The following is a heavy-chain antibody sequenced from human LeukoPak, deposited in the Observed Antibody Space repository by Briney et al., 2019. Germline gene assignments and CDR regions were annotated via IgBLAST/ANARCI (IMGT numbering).Heavy chain of an antibody. CDR1: GFTFDDYA. D-gene: IGHD3-10*01. V-gene: IGHV3-9*01. Sequence: PGRSLRLSCAASGFTFDDYAMHWVRQAPGKGLEWVSGISWNSGSIGYADSVKGRFTISRDNAKNSLYLQMNSLRAEDTAVYYCARDRGYYGSGSYWGNWFDPWGQGTLVTVSS. CDR2: ISWNSGSI. CDR3: ARDRGYYGSGSYWGNWFDP. J-gene: IGHJ5*02.